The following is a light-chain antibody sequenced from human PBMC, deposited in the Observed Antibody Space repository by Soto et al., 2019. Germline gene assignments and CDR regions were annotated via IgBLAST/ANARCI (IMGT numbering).Light chain of an antibody. CDR3: QKYSSYPLT. CDR1: QGISSY. J-gene: IGKJ4*01. CDR2: AAS. Sequence: AIRMTQSPSSLSASTGDRVTITCRASQGISSYLAWYQQKPGKAPKLLIYAASTLQSGVPSSFSGSGSGTDFTLTISCLQSEDFATYYCQKYSSYPLTFGGGTKVEIK. V-gene: IGKV1-8*01.